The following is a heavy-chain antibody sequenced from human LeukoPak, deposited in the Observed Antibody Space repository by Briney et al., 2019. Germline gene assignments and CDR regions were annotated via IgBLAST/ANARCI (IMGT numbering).Heavy chain of an antibody. D-gene: IGHD6-6*01. V-gene: IGHV3-48*02. Sequence: RGSLRLSCAASGFTFSSYAMAWVRQAPGKGLEWLSYISSSSKINYADSVKGRFTISRDNAKNSLYLQMNSLRDEDTAVYYCARSANPGVHDFDPWGQGTLVTVSS. J-gene: IGHJ5*02. CDR3: ARSANPGVHDFDP. CDR1: GFTFSSYA. CDR2: ISSSSKI.